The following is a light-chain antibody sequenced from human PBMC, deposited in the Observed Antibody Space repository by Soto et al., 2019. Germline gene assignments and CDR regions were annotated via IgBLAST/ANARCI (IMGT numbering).Light chain of an antibody. CDR3: QKHASE. CDR1: PGLYNY. Sequence: IQMNQASPSLSSSGGERGTITCRASPGLYNYVTWYQQKPGKLPTLLIYDASTLQSGVPSRFSGSGYGTDFTLTISSLQPEDVATYYCQKHASEFGQGTKVEIK. CDR2: DAS. J-gene: IGKJ1*01. V-gene: IGKV1-27*01.